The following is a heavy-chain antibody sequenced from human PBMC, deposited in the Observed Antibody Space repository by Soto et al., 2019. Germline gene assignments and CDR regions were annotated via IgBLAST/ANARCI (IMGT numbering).Heavy chain of an antibody. D-gene: IGHD6-13*01. Sequence: QVQLQESGPGLVKPSQTLSLTCTVSGGSISSGGYNWSWIRQHPGKGLEWIGYIYYSGSTYYNPSLKSRVTISVDTSKNQFSLKLSSVTAADTAVYYCARGGSSSPYFDSWGQGTLVTVSS. V-gene: IGHV4-31*03. J-gene: IGHJ4*02. CDR1: GGSISSGGYN. CDR2: IYYSGST. CDR3: ARGGSSSPYFDS.